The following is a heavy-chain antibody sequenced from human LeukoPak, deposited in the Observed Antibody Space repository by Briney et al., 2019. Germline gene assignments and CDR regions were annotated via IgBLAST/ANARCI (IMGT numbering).Heavy chain of an antibody. D-gene: IGHD1-26*01. J-gene: IGHJ4*02. CDR3: ATDNVGARGFDY. Sequence: ASVKVSCKVSGYTLTELSMHWVRQAPGKGLEWMGGFDPEDDETICAQKFQGRVTMTEDTSTDTAYMELSSLRSEDTAVYYCATDNVGARGFDYWGQGTLVTVSS. CDR1: GYTLTELS. V-gene: IGHV1-24*01. CDR2: FDPEDDET.